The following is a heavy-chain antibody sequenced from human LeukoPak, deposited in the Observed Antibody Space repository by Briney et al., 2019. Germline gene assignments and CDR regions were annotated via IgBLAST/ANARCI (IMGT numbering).Heavy chain of an antibody. CDR2: IYTSGST. V-gene: IGHV4-61*02. CDR1: SASISSGNYY. Sequence: SXXLSLTCTVSSASISSGNYYWRWIRQPAGKGLEWIGRIYTSGSTNYNPSLKSRITISLDRSKNQLSQKLSSVTAAETAVYFCAREEVRGVIGGNYMDVWGKGTTVTVSS. D-gene: IGHD3-10*01. J-gene: IGHJ6*03. CDR3: AREEVRGVIGGNYMDV.